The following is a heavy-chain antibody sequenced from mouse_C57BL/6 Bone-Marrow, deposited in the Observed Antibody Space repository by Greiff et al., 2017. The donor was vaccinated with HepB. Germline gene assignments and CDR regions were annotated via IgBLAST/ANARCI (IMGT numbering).Heavy chain of an antibody. J-gene: IGHJ3*01. Sequence: QVQLQQSGAELARPGASVKLSCKASGYTFTSYGISWVKQRTGQGLEWIGEIYPRSGNTYYNEKFKGKATLTADKSSSTAYMELRSLTSEDSAVYFWARPPYYYGSREAWFAYWGQGTLVTVSA. D-gene: IGHD1-1*01. CDR3: ARPPYYYGSREAWFAY. CDR2: IYPRSGNT. V-gene: IGHV1-81*01. CDR1: GYTFTSYG.